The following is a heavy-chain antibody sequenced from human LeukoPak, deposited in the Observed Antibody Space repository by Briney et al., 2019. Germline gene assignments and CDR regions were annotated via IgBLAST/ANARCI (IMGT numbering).Heavy chain of an antibody. Sequence: GGSLRLSCAASGFTFSSFDTHWVRQPTGQGLEWVSTIGTASDTYYPGSVEGRFTLSRDNAKNSLYLQMNSLTAGDTAVYYCARGPPRGKYYYMDVWGKGTTVTVSS. J-gene: IGHJ6*03. V-gene: IGHV3-13*01. CDR1: GFTFSSFD. CDR2: IGTASDT. CDR3: ARGPPRGKYYYMDV. D-gene: IGHD1-1*01.